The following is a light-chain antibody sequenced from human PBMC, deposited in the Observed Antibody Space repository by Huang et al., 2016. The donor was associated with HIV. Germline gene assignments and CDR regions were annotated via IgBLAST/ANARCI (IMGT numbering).Light chain of an antibody. V-gene: IGKV3-11*01. CDR1: QSIGNY. Sequence: EIVLTQSPATLSLSPGERATLSCGASQSIGNYLGWDQHKPGQAPRLLIYGASNRATGIPARFSATGSGTNFTLIINSLEPDDFAVYYCQQRGNWPLTFGGGTKVDI. CDR2: GAS. CDR3: QQRGNWPLT. J-gene: IGKJ4*01.